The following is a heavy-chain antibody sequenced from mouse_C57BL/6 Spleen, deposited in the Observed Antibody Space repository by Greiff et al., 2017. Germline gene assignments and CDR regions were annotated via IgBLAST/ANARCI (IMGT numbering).Heavy chain of an antibody. D-gene: IGHD2-2*01. J-gene: IGHJ1*03. Sequence: VKLQESGAELARPGASVKLSCKASGYTFTSYGISWVKQRTGQGLEWIGEIYPRSGNTYYNEKFKGKATLTADKSSSTAYMELRSLTSEDSAVYFCARHRSTMVTDWYFDVWGTGTTVTVSS. CDR3: ARHRSTMVTDWYFDV. CDR1: GYTFTSYG. V-gene: IGHV1-81*01. CDR2: IYPRSGNT.